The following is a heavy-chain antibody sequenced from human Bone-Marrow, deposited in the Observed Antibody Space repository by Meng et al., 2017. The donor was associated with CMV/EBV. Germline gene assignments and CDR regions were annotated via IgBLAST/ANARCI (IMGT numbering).Heavy chain of an antibody. Sequence: GESLKISCAASGFTFSDYYMSWVRQAPGKGLEWVAYIGSSGTSISYGDPVKGRFTISRDNAKNSLYLQMYSLRAEDTAVYYCARDGLDYYYGMDVWGQGTTVTVSS. J-gene: IGHJ6*02. CDR2: IGSSGTSI. CDR1: GFTFSDYY. CDR3: ARDGLDYYYGMDV. V-gene: IGHV3-11*04. D-gene: IGHD2-2*03.